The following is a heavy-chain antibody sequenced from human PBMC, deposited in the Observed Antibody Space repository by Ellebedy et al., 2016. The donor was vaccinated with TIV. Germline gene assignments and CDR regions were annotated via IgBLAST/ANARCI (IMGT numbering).Heavy chain of an antibody. J-gene: IGHJ4*02. V-gene: IGHV3-30*14. Sequence: GESLKISCTVSGFTFSSYPIHWVRLAPGKGLEWMTLITYDGTTQYNADSVKGRFTISSASSKNTLYLQMNSLRAEDTAVYDCARDAAGNGGKLDYWGQGALVTVSS. CDR2: ITYDGTTQ. CDR1: GFTFSSYP. CDR3: ARDAAGNGGKLDY. D-gene: IGHD4-23*01.